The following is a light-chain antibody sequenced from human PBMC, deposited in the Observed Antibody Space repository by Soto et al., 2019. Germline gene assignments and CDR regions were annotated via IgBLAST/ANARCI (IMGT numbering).Light chain of an antibody. Sequence: DIQLTQSPSFLSASVGDRVTITCRASQGISSYLGWYQQKPGKAPKLLIYKASTLKSGVPSRFSGSGSGTEFTLTISSLQPDDFATYYCQHYNSYSEAFGQGTKVDI. CDR1: QGISSY. CDR3: QHYNSYSEA. V-gene: IGKV1-9*01. J-gene: IGKJ1*01. CDR2: KAS.